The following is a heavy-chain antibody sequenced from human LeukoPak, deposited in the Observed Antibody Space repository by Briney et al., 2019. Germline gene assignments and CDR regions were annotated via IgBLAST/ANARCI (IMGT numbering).Heavy chain of an antibody. Sequence: SETLSLTCAVYGGSFSGYYWSWIRQPPGKGLEWIGEINHSGSTNYNPSLKSRVTISVDTSKNQFSLKLSSVTAADTAVYYCARRAPYYYYGMDVWGQGTTVTVSS. CDR3: ARRAPYYYYGMDV. CDR1: GGSFSGYY. CDR2: INHSGST. J-gene: IGHJ6*02. V-gene: IGHV4-34*01. D-gene: IGHD4/OR15-4a*01.